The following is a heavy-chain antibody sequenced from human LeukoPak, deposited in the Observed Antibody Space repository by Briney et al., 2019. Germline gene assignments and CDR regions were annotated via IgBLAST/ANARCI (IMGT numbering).Heavy chain of an antibody. CDR1: GYTFTSYG. Sequence: ASVKVSCKASGYTFTSYGISWVRQAPGQGLEWMGWISAYNGNTNYAQNLKGRVTMTTETSTSTAYMDLRSLRSDDTAVYYCARPLYYDSTGYHQYYFDHWGQGTLVTVSS. D-gene: IGHD3-22*01. CDR2: ISAYNGNT. V-gene: IGHV1-18*01. J-gene: IGHJ4*02. CDR3: ARPLYYDSTGYHQYYFDH.